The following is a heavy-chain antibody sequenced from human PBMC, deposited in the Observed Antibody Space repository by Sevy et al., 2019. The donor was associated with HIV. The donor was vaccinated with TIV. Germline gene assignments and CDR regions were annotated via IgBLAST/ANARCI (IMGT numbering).Heavy chain of an antibody. CDR1: GYTFTSYG. J-gene: IGHJ4*02. Sequence: ASVKVSCKASGYTFTSYGISWVRQAPGQGLEWMGWISAYNGNTNYAQKLQGRVTMTTDTSTSTAYMELRSLRSDDTAVCYCARVGGYYYDSSGYFDYWGQGTLVTVSS. V-gene: IGHV1-18*01. CDR2: ISAYNGNT. CDR3: ARVGGYYYDSSGYFDY. D-gene: IGHD3-22*01.